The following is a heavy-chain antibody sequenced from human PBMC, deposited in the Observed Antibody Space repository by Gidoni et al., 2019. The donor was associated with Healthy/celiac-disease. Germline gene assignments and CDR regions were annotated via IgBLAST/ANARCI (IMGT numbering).Heavy chain of an antibody. J-gene: IGHJ5*02. D-gene: IGHD5-12*01. CDR1: GGTFRRYA. CDR2: ITTIFGKA. Sequence: QVQLVQSGAEVTKPGSSVKVSCKASGGTFRRYAIRWVRQAPGQGLEWMGGITTIFGKANYAKKFQGRVTITADESTSTAYMELSSLRSEDTAVYYCAYKGDYIVATMGWFDPWGQGTLVTVSS. CDR3: AYKGDYIVATMGWFDP. V-gene: IGHV1-69*01.